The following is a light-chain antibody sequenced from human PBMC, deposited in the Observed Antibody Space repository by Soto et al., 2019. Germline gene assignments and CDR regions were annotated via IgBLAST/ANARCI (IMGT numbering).Light chain of an antibody. J-gene: IGKJ1*01. CDR3: QQYNKWPRT. CDR2: GAS. Sequence: IGLTQSPATLSLSPVERATLSCRASQSVNIHLAWYQQKPGQAPSLLIYGASARATGIPAKFSGSGSGTEFTLTISGLQSEDFAVYYCQQYNKWPRTFGQGTKVDIK. CDR1: QSVNIH. V-gene: IGKV3D-15*01.